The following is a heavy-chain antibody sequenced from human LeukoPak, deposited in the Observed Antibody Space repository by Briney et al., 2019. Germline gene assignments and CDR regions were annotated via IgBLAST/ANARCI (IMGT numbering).Heavy chain of an antibody. CDR3: ESLGSGSPSF. J-gene: IGHJ1*01. V-gene: IGHV4-39*01. CDR1: GDSISSSNYY. D-gene: IGHD3-10*02. CDR2: LYRTGDT. Sequence: SEILSLTCTVSGDSISSSNYYWGWSRQPPGKGLEWIGSLYRTGDTYYNPSLKRRVTISGDTSKNQFSRKASSVTAADTAVYDRESLGSGSPSFWGPGTLVTVSS.